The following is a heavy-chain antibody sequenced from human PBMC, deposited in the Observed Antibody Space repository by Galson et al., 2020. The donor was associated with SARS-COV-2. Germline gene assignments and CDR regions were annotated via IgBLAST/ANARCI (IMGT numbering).Heavy chain of an antibody. CDR2: TYYRSKWYN. CDR3: ARDDYGDYGHLLEGYYGMDV. V-gene: IGHV6-1*01. J-gene: IGHJ6*02. CDR1: GDSVSSNSAA. Sequence: SQTLSLTCAISGDSVSSNSAAWNWIRQSPSRGLEWLGRTYYRSKWYNDYAVSVKSRITINPDTSKNQFSLQLNSVTPEDTAVYYCARDDYGDYGHLLEGYYGMDVWGQGTTVTVSS. D-gene: IGHD4-17*01.